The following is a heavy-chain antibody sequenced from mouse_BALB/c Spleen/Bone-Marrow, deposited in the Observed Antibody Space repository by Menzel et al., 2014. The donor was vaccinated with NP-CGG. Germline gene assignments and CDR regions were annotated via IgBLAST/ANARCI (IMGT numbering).Heavy chain of an antibody. CDR1: GFTFSSYA. Sequence: EVKVEESGGGLVKPGGSLKLSCAASGFTFSSYAMSWVRQTPEKRLEWVASISSGGSNYYPDSVKGRFTISRDNARNILYLQMSSLRSEDTAMYYCAGITTVDYWGQGTSVTVSS. J-gene: IGHJ4*01. CDR2: ISSGGSN. D-gene: IGHD1-1*01. V-gene: IGHV5-6-5*01. CDR3: AGITTVDY.